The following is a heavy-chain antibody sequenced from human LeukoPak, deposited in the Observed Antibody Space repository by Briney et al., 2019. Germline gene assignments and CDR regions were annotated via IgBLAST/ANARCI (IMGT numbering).Heavy chain of an antibody. CDR2: IYYSGST. CDR3: ASTAARYDSSGYYPDY. CDR1: GGSVSSGSYY. V-gene: IGHV4-61*01. D-gene: IGHD3-22*01. J-gene: IGHJ4*02. Sequence: SETLSLTCTVSGGSVSSGSYYWSWIRQPPGKGLEWIGYIYYSGSTNYNPSLKSRVTISVDTSKNQFSLKLSSVTAADTAVYYFASTAARYDSSGYYPDYWGQGTLVTVSS.